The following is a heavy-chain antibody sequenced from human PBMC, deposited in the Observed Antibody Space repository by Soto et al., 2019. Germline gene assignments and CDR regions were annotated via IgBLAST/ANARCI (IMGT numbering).Heavy chain of an antibody. D-gene: IGHD3-10*01. CDR3: ARQGTRRWFDP. CDR2: IIPILGIA. V-gene: IGHV1-69*02. J-gene: IGHJ5*02. Sequence: QVQLVQSGAEVQKPGSSVKVSCKASGGTFSSYTISWVRQAPGQGLEWMGRIIPILGIANYAQKFQGRVTITADKSTSTAYMELSSLRSEDTAVYYCARQGTRRWFDPWGQGTLVTVSS. CDR1: GGTFSSYT.